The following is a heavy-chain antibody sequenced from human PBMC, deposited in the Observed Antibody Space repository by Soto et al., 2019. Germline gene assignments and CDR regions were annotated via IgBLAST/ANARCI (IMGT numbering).Heavy chain of an antibody. CDR1: GGTFSSYA. CDR3: ARVNVRGVIISYYYGMDV. CDR2: IIPIFGTA. J-gene: IGHJ6*02. V-gene: IGHV1-69*13. Sequence: SVKVSCKASGGTFSSYAISWVRQAPGQGLEWMGGIIPIFGTANYAQKFQGRVTITADESTSTAYMELSSLRSEDTAVYYCARVNVRGVIISYYYGMDVWGQGTTVTVSS. D-gene: IGHD3-10*02.